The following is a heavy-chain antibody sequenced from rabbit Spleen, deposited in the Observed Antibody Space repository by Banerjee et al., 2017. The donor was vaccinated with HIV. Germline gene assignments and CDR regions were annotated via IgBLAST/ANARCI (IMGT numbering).Heavy chain of an antibody. J-gene: IGHJ4*01. CDR3: ARYASSSGYPYYFNL. Sequence: QEQLVESGGGLVTLGGSLKLSCKASGIDFSSYGISWVRQAPGKGLEWIAYIYPDYGSTDYASWVNGRFTISLDNAQNTVFLQMTSLTAADTATYFCARYASSSGYPYYFNLWGQGTLVTVS. D-gene: IGHD1-1*01. CDR1: GIDFSSYG. CDR2: IYPDYGST. V-gene: IGHV1S47*01.